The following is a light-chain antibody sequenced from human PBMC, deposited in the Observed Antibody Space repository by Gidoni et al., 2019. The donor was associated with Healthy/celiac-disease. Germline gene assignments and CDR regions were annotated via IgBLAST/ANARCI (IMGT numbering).Light chain of an antibody. V-gene: IGKV3-20*01. Sequence: EIVLTQSPGTLSLSPGERAILSCRASQSVSSSYLAWYQQKPGQAPRLLIYGASSRATGIPDRFSGSGSGTDFTLTISSLEPEDFAVYYCQQYGSSPRTFGQGTKVEIK. CDR3: QQYGSSPRT. CDR2: GAS. CDR1: QSVSSSY. J-gene: IGKJ1*01.